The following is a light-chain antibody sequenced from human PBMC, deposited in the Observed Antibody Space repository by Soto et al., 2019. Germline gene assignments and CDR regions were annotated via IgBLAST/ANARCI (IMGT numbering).Light chain of an antibody. CDR1: QSVSSN. CDR2: DAS. V-gene: IGKV3-11*01. Sequence: IVLTQSPATLSLSLGERATLSCRASQSVSSNLAWYQQKPGQPPRLLIYDASNRATGIPARFSGSGSGTDFTLTISSLEPEDFAVYYCQQRRTWPLTFGGGTKVEIK. CDR3: QQRRTWPLT. J-gene: IGKJ4*01.